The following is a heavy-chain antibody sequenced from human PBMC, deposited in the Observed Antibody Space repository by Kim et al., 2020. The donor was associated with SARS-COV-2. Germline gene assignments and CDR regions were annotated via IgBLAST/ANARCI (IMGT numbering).Heavy chain of an antibody. CDR2: MNPNSGNT. CDR1: GYTFTSYD. V-gene: IGHV1-8*01. CDR3: ASEARYCSSTSCYYYGMDV. Sequence: ASVKVSCKASGYTFTSYDINWVRQATGQGLEWMGWMNPNSGNTGYAQKFQGRVTMTRNTSISTAYMELSSLRSEDTAVYYCASEARYCSSTSCYYYGMDVWGQGTTVTVSS. J-gene: IGHJ6*02. D-gene: IGHD2-2*01.